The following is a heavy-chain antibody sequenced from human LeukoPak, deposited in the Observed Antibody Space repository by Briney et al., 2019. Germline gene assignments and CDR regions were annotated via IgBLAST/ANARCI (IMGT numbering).Heavy chain of an antibody. V-gene: IGHV5-51*01. D-gene: IGHD3-10*01. J-gene: IGHJ4*02. CDR1: GYSFTSYW. Sequence: GESLKISCKGSGYSFTSYWIGWVRQMPGKGLEWMGIIYPGDSDTRYSPSFQGQVTISADKSISTAYLQWSSLKASDTAMYYCARHKPYYYYGSGSYYLGDYWGQGTLVTVSS. CDR3: ARHKPYYYYGSGSYYLGDY. CDR2: IYPGDSDT.